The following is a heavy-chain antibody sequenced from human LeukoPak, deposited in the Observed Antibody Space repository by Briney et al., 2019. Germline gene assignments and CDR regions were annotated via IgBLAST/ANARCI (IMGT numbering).Heavy chain of an antibody. J-gene: IGHJ5*02. D-gene: IGHD1-26*01. Sequence: GGSLRLSCAASGFTFSDYYMNWVRQAPGKGLEWVSSISSSSSYIYYADSVKGRFTISRDNAKNSLYLQMNSLRAEDTAVYYCARSYSGSYNWFDPWGQGTLVTVSS. CDR2: ISSSSSYI. CDR3: ARSYSGSYNWFDP. CDR1: GFTFSDYY. V-gene: IGHV3-21*01.